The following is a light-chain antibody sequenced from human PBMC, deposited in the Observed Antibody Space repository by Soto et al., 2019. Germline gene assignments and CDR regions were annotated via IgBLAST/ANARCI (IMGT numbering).Light chain of an antibody. J-gene: IGKJ3*01. V-gene: IGKV1-33*01. Sequence: DIQMTQSPSSLSASLGDRVTITCQASQDISNYLNWYQQKPGKAPKLLIYDASNLEAGVPSRFSGSGSGTDFTFTISSLQPEDIATYYCQQYDNLPGTFGPGTKVDIK. CDR3: QQYDNLPGT. CDR2: DAS. CDR1: QDISNY.